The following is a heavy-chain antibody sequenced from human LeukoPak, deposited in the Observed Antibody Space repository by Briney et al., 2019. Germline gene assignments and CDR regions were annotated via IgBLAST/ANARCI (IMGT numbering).Heavy chain of an antibody. Sequence: GATVKISCKASGYTFTDYYMHWVQQAPGQRLEWMGWINAGNGNTKYSQKFQGRVTITGDTSASTAYMELSSLRSEDTAVYYCARQFRVAAALSYWGQGTLVTVSS. V-gene: IGHV1-3*01. CDR3: ARQFRVAAALSY. CDR2: INAGNGNT. D-gene: IGHD6-13*01. J-gene: IGHJ4*02. CDR1: GYTFTDYY.